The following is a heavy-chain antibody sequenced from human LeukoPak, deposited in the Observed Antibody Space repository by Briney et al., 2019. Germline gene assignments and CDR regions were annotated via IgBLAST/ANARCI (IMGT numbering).Heavy chain of an antibody. V-gene: IGHV5-51*01. D-gene: IGHD3-10*01. J-gene: IGHJ5*02. Sequence: GESLKISCKGSGYSFTSYWICWVRQMPGKGLEWMGIIYPGDSDTRYSPSFQGQVTISADKSISTAYLQWSSLKASDTAMYYCARHLKSPRSYGSGKGNWFDPWGQGTLVTVSS. CDR3: ARHLKSPRSYGSGKGNWFDP. CDR1: GYSFTSYW. CDR2: IYPGDSDT.